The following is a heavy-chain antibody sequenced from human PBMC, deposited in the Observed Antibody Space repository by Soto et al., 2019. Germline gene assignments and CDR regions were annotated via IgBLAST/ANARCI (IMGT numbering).Heavy chain of an antibody. Sequence: QITLKESGPPLVKPTQTLTLTCTFSGFSLSTRGVGVGWFRQPPGRALEWLALIYWDDDKRYSPSLQNRLTITRDTSKTQVVLTMNNMDPVDTATYYCAHRPYGYKYYFDYWGQGTLVTVSS. CDR1: GFSLSTRGVG. J-gene: IGHJ4*02. CDR2: IYWDDDK. V-gene: IGHV2-5*02. D-gene: IGHD5-18*01. CDR3: AHRPYGYKYYFDY.